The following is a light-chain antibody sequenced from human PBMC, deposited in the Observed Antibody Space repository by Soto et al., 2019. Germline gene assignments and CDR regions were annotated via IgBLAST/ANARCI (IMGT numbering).Light chain of an antibody. Sequence: QTSLTHPASVSGSPGQSITISCTGTSSDVGGYNYVSWYQQHPGKAPKLMIYEVSNRPSGVSNRFSGSKYGNTASLTISGLQAEDEADYYCSSYTSSSTLVFGTGTKVTGL. CDR3: SSYTSSSTLV. V-gene: IGLV2-14*01. J-gene: IGLJ1*01. CDR2: EVS. CDR1: SSDVGGYNY.